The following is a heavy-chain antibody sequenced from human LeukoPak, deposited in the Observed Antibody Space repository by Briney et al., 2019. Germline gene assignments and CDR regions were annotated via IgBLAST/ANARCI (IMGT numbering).Heavy chain of an antibody. CDR3: ATRVSGVVVAPYWYFDL. CDR2: IYYSGST. V-gene: IGHV4-31*03. Sequence: SQTLSLTCTVSGGSISSGGYYWSWIRQHPGKGLEWIGYIYYSGSTYYNPSLKSRVTISVDTSKNQFSLKLSSVTAADTAVYYCATRVSGVVVAPYWYFDLWGRGTLVTVSS. CDR1: GGSISSGGYY. D-gene: IGHD2-15*01. J-gene: IGHJ2*01.